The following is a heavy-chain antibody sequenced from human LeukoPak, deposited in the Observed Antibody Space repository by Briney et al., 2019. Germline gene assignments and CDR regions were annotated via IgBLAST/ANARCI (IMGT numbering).Heavy chain of an antibody. CDR3: ARGGSDYGDFCFDY. J-gene: IGHJ4*02. D-gene: IGHD4-17*01. Sequence: APVKVSCKASGYTFTGYYMHWVRQAPGHGLDWMGWINPNSGGTNYAQKFQGRVTMTRDTSISTAYMELSRLRSDDTAVYYCARGGSDYGDFCFDYWGQGTLVTVSS. V-gene: IGHV1-2*02. CDR2: INPNSGGT. CDR1: GYTFTGYY.